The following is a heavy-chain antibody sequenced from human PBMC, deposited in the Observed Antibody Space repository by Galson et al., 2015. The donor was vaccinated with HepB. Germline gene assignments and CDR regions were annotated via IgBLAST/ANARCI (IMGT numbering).Heavy chain of an antibody. CDR1: GFSVSGYC. V-gene: IGHV3-53*01. CDR3: ARVFGDGRWVDY. CDR2: VYIGGFT. J-gene: IGHJ4*02. Sequence: SLRLSCAASGFSVSGYCMSWVRQSPGRGLEWVSVVYIGGFTYYADPVRGRFTISRDNSKTTVYFQMNSLCAEDTALYYCARVFGDGRWVDYWGQGSLVTVSS. D-gene: IGHD3-10*01.